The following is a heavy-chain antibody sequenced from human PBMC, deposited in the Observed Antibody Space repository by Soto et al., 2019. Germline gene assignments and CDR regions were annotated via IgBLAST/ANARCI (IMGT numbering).Heavy chain of an antibody. Sequence: EVQLVESGGGLVKPGGSLRLSCAVSGFTFDKVWMNWVRQAPGKGLEGVGRIKSKTDGGTTDYAAPVKGRFTISRDDSKNMLYLQMNSLKTEDTGMYFCTTGRDDLLSWGQGTLVTVSS. V-gene: IGHV3-15*07. CDR1: GFTFDKVW. CDR3: TTGRDDLLS. CDR2: IKSKTDGGTT. J-gene: IGHJ5*02. D-gene: IGHD2-15*01.